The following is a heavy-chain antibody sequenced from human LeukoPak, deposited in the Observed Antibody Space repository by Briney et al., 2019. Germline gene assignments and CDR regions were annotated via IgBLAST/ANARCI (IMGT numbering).Heavy chain of an antibody. V-gene: IGHV4-4*09. Sequence: PSETLSLICTASGAPISRFYWNWVRQPPGKGLEWIGNIYNGVPTFFNPSLKSRVTLSADTSKTQFSLQLASVTAADTAVYYCVQTTGWPGFDYWGQGILVTVSS. CDR3: VQTTGWPGFDY. J-gene: IGHJ4*02. D-gene: IGHD6-19*01. CDR1: GAPISRFY. CDR2: IYNGVPT.